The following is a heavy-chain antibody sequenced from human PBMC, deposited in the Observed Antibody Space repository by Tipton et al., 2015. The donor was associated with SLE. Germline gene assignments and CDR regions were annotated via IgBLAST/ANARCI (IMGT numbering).Heavy chain of an antibody. J-gene: IGHJ4*02. V-gene: IGHV4-61*09. CDR3: ARLSMDYDFWSGYCLFDY. D-gene: IGHD3-3*01. CDR2: IYTSGST. CDR1: GGSISSGSFY. Sequence: TLSLTCTVSGGSISSGSFYWSWIRQPAGKGLEWIGHIYTSGSTNYNPSLKSRVTISVDTSKNQFSLKLSSVTAADTAVYYCARLSMDYDFWSGYCLFDYWGQGTLVTVSS.